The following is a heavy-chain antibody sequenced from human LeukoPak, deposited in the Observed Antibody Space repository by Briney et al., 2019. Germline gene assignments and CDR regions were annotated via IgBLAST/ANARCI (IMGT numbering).Heavy chain of an antibody. D-gene: IGHD3-22*01. V-gene: IGHV3-48*04. CDR1: GFTFSSYS. Sequence: GGSLRLSWAASGFTFSSYSMNWVRQAPGKGLEWVSYISSSSSTIYYADSVKGRFTISRDNAKNSLYLQMNSLRAEDTAVYYCARGPHDYYDSSGYWEPPPFDYWGQGTLVTVSS. CDR3: ARGPHDYYDSSGYWEPPPFDY. J-gene: IGHJ4*02. CDR2: ISSSSSTI.